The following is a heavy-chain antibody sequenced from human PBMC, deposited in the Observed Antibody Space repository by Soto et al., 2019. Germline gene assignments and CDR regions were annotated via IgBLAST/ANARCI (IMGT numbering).Heavy chain of an antibody. Sequence: ASETLFLTCAVYGGSFSGYYWSWIRQPPGKGLEWIGEINHSGSTNYNPSLKSRVTISVDTSKNQFSLKLSSVTAADTAVYYCARASTTVTTGGIYYYYSYMDVWGKGTTVTVSS. J-gene: IGHJ6*03. CDR3: ARASTTVTTGGIYYYYSYMDV. D-gene: IGHD4-17*01. V-gene: IGHV4-34*01. CDR1: GGSFSGYY. CDR2: INHSGST.